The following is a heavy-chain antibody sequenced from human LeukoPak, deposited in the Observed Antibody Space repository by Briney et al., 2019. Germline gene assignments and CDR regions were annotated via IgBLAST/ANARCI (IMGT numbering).Heavy chain of an antibody. Sequence: GGSLRVSCAASGFTFSTYAMHWVQQAPGKGLEWVSGISWNSGSIGYADSVKGRFTISRDNAKNSLYLQMNSLRAEDTALYYCAKGAAGPYYYYGMDVWGQGTTVTVSS. CDR2: ISWNSGSI. CDR1: GFTFSTYA. D-gene: IGHD6-13*01. V-gene: IGHV3-9*01. CDR3: AKGAAGPYYYYGMDV. J-gene: IGHJ6*02.